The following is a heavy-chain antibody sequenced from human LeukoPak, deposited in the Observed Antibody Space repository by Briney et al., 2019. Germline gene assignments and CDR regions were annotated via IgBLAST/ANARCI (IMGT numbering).Heavy chain of an antibody. J-gene: IGHJ4*02. CDR3: ARDGSAYSYYFDY. CDR2: ISSSGSSI. D-gene: IGHD3-22*01. CDR1: GFTFSDSY. V-gene: IGHV3-11*01. Sequence: GGSLRLSCAASGFTFSDSYMSWIRQAPGKGLEWLSYISSSGSSIYYADSVKGRFTIFRASAKNSLYLQMDNVRAEDTAVYYCARDGSAYSYYFDYWGQGAMVTVSS.